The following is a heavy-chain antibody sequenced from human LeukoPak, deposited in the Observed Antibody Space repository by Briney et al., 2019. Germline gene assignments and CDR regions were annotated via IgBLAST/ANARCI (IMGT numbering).Heavy chain of an antibody. D-gene: IGHD2-2*01. J-gene: IGHJ5*02. Sequence: ASVKVSCKASGYTFTGYYMHWVRQVPGQGLEWMGWINPNSGGTNYAQKFQGRVTMTRDTSISTAYMELSRLGSDDTAVYYYARSPLKIVVVPAAPWEGLRYNWFDPWGQGTLVTVSS. CDR1: GYTFTGYY. CDR3: ARSPLKIVVVPAAPWEGLRYNWFDP. V-gene: IGHV1-2*02. CDR2: INPNSGGT.